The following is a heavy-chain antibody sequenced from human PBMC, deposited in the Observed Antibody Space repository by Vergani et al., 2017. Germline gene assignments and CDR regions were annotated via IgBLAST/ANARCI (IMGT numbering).Heavy chain of an antibody. J-gene: IGHJ4*02. CDR2: INHSGST. CDR3: AGVLERPGYYFDY. V-gene: IGHV4-34*01. D-gene: IGHD1-1*01. Sequence: QVQLQQWGAGLLKPSETLSLTCAVYGGSFSGYYWSWIRQPPGKGLEWIGEINHSGSTNYNPSLNSRVTISVDTSKNQFSLKLSSVTAADTAVYYCAGVLERPGYYFDYWGQGTLVTVPS. CDR1: GGSFSGYY.